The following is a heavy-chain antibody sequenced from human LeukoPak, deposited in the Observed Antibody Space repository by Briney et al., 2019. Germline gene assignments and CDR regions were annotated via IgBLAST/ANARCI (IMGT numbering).Heavy chain of an antibody. Sequence: SETLSLTCTVSGGSINSYYWSWIRQPPGKGLEWIGYIYSSGSTNYNPSLKSRVTISVDTSTNEFSLRINSVTAADTAVYYCAEKRSGYSYGFDYWARETRVTVPS. J-gene: IGHJ4*02. CDR1: GGSINSYY. D-gene: IGHD5-18*01. CDR2: IYSSGST. CDR3: AEKRSGYSYGFDY. V-gene: IGHV4-59*12.